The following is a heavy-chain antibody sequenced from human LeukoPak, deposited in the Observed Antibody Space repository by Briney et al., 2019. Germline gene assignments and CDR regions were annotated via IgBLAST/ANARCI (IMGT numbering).Heavy chain of an antibody. CDR2: ISSSSSYI. CDR3: AREPDYVWGSYRPLGY. CDR1: GFTFSSYS. D-gene: IGHD3-16*02. V-gene: IGHV3-21*01. Sequence: GGSLRLSCAASGFTFSSYSMNWVHQAPGKGLEWASSISSSSSYIYYADSVKGRFTISRDNAKNSLYLQMNSLRAEDTAVYYCAREPDYVWGSYRPLGYWGQGTLVTVSS. J-gene: IGHJ4*02.